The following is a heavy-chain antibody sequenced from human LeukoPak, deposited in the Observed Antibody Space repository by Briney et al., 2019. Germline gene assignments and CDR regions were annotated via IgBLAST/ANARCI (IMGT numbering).Heavy chain of an antibody. CDR1: GGSISSYY. Sequence: SETLSLTCTVSGGSISSYYWSWIRQPPGKGLEWIGYIYYSGSTNYNPSLKSRVTISVDTSKNQFSLKLSSVTAADTAVYYCARGTAMVRGVVGCYYGMDVWGKGTTVTVSS. CDR2: IYYSGST. J-gene: IGHJ6*04. D-gene: IGHD3-10*01. CDR3: ARGTAMVRGVVGCYYGMDV. V-gene: IGHV4-59*01.